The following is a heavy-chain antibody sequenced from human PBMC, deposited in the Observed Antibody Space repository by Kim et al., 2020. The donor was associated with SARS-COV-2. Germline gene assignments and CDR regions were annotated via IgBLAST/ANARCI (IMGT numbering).Heavy chain of an antibody. D-gene: IGHD3-3*01. V-gene: IGHV3-21*01. J-gene: IGHJ6*02. CDR3: ARDRLEYGMDV. Sequence: IYYADSVKGRFTISRDNDKNSLYLQMNSLRAEDTAVYYCARDRLEYGMDVWGQGTTVTVSS. CDR2: I.